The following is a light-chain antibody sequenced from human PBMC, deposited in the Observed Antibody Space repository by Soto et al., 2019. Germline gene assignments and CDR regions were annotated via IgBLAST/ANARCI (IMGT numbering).Light chain of an antibody. V-gene: IGKV1-5*01. Sequence: DIQMTQSPSSLSASVVDRVTITCRASQSISNWLAWYQQKPVTAPKVLIYHASNLQSGVPSRFSGSGSGTEFTLTISSLQPDDFATYYCQQYNSYSFGQGTKVDIK. CDR1: QSISNW. CDR3: QQYNSYS. J-gene: IGKJ1*01. CDR2: HAS.